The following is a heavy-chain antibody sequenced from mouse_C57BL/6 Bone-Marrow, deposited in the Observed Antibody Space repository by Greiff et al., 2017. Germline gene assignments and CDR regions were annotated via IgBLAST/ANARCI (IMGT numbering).Heavy chain of an antibody. V-gene: IGHV1-76*01. D-gene: IGHD1-1*01. Sequence: VKLQESGAELVRPGASVKLSCKASGYTFTDYYINWVKQRPGQGLEWIARIYPGSGNTYYNEKFKGKATLTAEKSSSTAYMQLSSLTSEDSAVYFCEGLLRSFAYWGQGTLVTVSA. J-gene: IGHJ3*01. CDR3: EGLLRSFAY. CDR2: IYPGSGNT. CDR1: GYTFTDYY.